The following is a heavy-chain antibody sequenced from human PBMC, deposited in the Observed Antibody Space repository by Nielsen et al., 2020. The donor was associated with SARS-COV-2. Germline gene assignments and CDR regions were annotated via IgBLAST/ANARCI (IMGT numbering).Heavy chain of an antibody. D-gene: IGHD6-13*01. V-gene: IGHV1-69*13. J-gene: IGHJ6*03. CDR1: GGTFSSYA. Sequence: SVKVSCKASGGTFSSYAISWVRQAPGQGLEWMGGIIPIFGTANYAQKFQGRVTITADESTSTAYMELSSLRSEDTAVYYCARGEQLAIYYYYYMDVWGKGTTVTVS. CDR2: IIPIFGTA. CDR3: ARGEQLAIYYYYYMDV.